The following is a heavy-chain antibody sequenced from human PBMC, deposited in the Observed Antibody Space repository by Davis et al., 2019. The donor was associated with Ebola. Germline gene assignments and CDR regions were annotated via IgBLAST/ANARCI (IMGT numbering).Heavy chain of an antibody. V-gene: IGHV3-21*01. Sequence: GGSLRLSCAASGFTFSTYSMNWVRQAPGKGLEWVSSTSSSSDYIYYADSVKGRFTFSRDNAKHSLYLQMNSLRAEDTAVYYCAKDYFDYWGQGTLVTVSS. J-gene: IGHJ4*02. CDR1: GFTFSTYS. CDR2: TSSSSDYI. CDR3: AKDYFDY.